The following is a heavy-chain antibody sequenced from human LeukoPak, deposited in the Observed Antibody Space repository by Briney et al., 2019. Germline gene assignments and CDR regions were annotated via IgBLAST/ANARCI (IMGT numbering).Heavy chain of an antibody. CDR2: INHSGST. CDR1: GGSLSVYY. CDR3: ARTPWLRFRRELDY. Sequence: SETLSLTCAVYGGSLSVYYWSWIRQPPGKGLGWIGEINHSGSTNYNPSLKSRVTISVDTSKNQFSLKLSSVTAADTAVYYCARTPWLRFRRELDYWGQGTLVTVSS. D-gene: IGHD5-12*01. V-gene: IGHV4-34*01. J-gene: IGHJ4*02.